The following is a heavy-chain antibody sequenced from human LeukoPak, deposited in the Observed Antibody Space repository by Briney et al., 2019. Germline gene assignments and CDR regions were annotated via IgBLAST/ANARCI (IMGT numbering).Heavy chain of an antibody. D-gene: IGHD3-22*01. CDR1: GFTFSSYA. J-gene: IGHJ4*02. V-gene: IGHV3-23*01. CDR3: ARSTYYYDSSGYY. Sequence: GGSLRLSCAASGFTFSSYAMSWVRQAPGKGLEWVSAISGSGGSTYYADSVKGRFTISRDNSKNTLYLQMNSLRAGDTAVYYCARSTYYYDSSGYYWGQGTLVTVSS. CDR2: ISGSGGST.